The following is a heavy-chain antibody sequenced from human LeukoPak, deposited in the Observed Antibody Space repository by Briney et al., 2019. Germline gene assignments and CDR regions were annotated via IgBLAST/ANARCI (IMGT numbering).Heavy chain of an antibody. CDR3: ARGQKDNGVSSSWYYYGMDV. CDR1: GYTFTSSD. CDR2: MNPNTGNT. V-gene: IGHV1-8*01. Sequence: ASVKVSCKASGYTFTSSDINWVRQATGQGFEWMGWMNPNTGNTEYAQKFQGRVTMTSNTSISTAYMELSSLRSEDTAVYYCARGQKDNGVSSSWYYYGMDVWGQGTTVTVSS. J-gene: IGHJ6*02. D-gene: IGHD6-13*01.